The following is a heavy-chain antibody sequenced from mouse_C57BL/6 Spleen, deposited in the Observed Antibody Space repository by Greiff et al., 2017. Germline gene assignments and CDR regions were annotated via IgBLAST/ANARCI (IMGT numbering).Heavy chain of an antibody. V-gene: IGHV1-80*01. Sequence: QVHVKQSGAELVKPGASVKISCKASGYAFSSYWMNWVKQRPGKGLEWIGQIYPGDGDTNYNGKFKGKATLTADKSSSTAYMQLSSLTSEDSAVYFRARSITTVAYWYFDVWGTGTTVTVSS. D-gene: IGHD1-1*01. J-gene: IGHJ1*03. CDR1: GYAFSSYW. CDR2: IYPGDGDT. CDR3: ARSITTVAYWYFDV.